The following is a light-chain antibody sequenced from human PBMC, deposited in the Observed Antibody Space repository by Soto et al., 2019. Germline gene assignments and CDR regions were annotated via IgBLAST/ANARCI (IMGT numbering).Light chain of an antibody. Sequence: DIQMIQSPPSLSAYVGDRVTITCRASQVISNYFAWYQQKPGKVPQLLIYAASTLHSEVPSRFSGSGSGTDFTLTISRLQPEDVATYYCQYYDSALTWTFGQGTKVEVK. CDR2: AAS. V-gene: IGKV1-27*01. J-gene: IGKJ1*01. CDR1: QVISNY. CDR3: QYYDSALTWT.